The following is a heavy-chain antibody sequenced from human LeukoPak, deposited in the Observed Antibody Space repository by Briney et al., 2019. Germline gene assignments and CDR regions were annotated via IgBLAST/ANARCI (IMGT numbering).Heavy chain of an antibody. CDR2: INPNSGGT. CDR1: GYTFTGYY. D-gene: IGHD6-19*01. CDR3: ARGTAGSSGWKYYFDY. V-gene: IGHV1-2*02. Sequence: ASVKVSCKASGYTFTGYYMHWVRQAPGQGLEWMGWINPNSGGTNYAQKFQGRVTMTRDTSISTAYMELSRLRSDDTAVYYCARGTAGSSGWKYYFDYWGQGTLVTVSS. J-gene: IGHJ4*02.